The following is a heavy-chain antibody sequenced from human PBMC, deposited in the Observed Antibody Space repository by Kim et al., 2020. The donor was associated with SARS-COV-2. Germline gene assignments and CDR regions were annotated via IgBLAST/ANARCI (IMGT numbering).Heavy chain of an antibody. CDR2: IKQDGSEK. V-gene: IGHV3-7*01. Sequence: LSLTCAASGFTFSSYWMSWVRQAPGKGLEWVANIKQDGSEKYYVDSVKGRFTISRDNAKNSLYLQMNSLRAEDTAVYYCPREFPHHYGSGSHYYFDYWGQGTLVTVSS. CDR1: GFTFSSYW. CDR3: PREFPHHYGSGSHYYFDY. D-gene: IGHD3-10*01. J-gene: IGHJ4*02.